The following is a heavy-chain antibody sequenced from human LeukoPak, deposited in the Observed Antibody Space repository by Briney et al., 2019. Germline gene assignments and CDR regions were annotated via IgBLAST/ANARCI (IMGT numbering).Heavy chain of an antibody. CDR1: GGSISRYF. D-gene: IGHD3-10*01. CDR2: ISYSGST. CDR3: ARVGPMVRGVIIAFDI. V-gene: IGHV4-59*13. J-gene: IGHJ3*02. Sequence: TSETLTLSCTVSGGSISRYFWSWIRQPPGKGLEWIGYISYSGSTNYNPSLKSRVTMSVDTSKNQFSLRMSSEPAADTAVYYCARVGPMVRGVIIAFDICGQGTMVTVSA.